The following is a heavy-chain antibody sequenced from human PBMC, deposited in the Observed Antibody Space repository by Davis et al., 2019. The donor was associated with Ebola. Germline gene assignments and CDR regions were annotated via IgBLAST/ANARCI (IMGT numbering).Heavy chain of an antibody. CDR1: GFSFSSYW. V-gene: IGHV3-7*01. Sequence: GGSLRLSCAASGFSFSSYWMSWARQAPGKGLEWVANIKQDGSEKYYVDSVEGRFTISRDNAKNSLYLQMNSLRAEDTAVYYCARLGSYSEFDYWGQGTLVTVSS. D-gene: IGHD3-10*01. J-gene: IGHJ4*02. CDR2: IKQDGSEK. CDR3: ARLGSYSEFDY.